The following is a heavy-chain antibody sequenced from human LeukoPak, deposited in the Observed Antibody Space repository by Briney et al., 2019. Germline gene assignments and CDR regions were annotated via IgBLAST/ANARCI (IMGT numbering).Heavy chain of an antibody. D-gene: IGHD5-12*01. CDR3: ATDSGYDGLDY. J-gene: IGHJ4*02. V-gene: IGHV3-74*01. CDR1: GFTFSSYW. CDR2: INSDGSST. Sequence: GGSLRLSCAASGFTFSSYWMSWVRQAPGKGLVWVSRINSDGSSTSYADSVKGRFTISRDNAKNTLYLQMNSLRAEDTAVYYCATDSGYDGLDYWGQGTLVTVSS.